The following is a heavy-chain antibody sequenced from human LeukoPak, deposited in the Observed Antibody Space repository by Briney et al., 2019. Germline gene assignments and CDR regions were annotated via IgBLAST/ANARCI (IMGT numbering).Heavy chain of an antibody. CDR2: ISGSGGST. CDR1: GFTFSSYA. D-gene: IGHD2-2*02. V-gene: IGHV3-23*01. J-gene: IGHJ4*02. CDR3: AKDDCSSTSCYTVAGLGFDY. Sequence: PGGSLRLSCAASGFTFSSYAMSWVRQAPGKGLEWVSAISGSGGSTYYADSVKGRFTISRDNSKNTLYLQMNSLRAEDTAVYYCAKDDCSSTSCYTVAGLGFDYWGQGTLVTVSS.